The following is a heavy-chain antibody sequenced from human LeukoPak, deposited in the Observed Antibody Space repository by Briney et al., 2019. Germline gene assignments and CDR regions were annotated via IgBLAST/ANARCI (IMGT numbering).Heavy chain of an antibody. V-gene: IGHV3-23*01. CDR3: AKVPYSDYGSGRPPFMDV. Sequence: GGSLRLSCEASGFSFGGFAMSWVRQAPGKGLEWVSTISGSGGSTFDADSVRGRFTISRDNSKNTVYLQVNSLSAEDTAVYYCAKVPYSDYGSGRPPFMDVWGQGTTVAVSS. CDR2: ISGSGGST. CDR1: GFSFGGFA. D-gene: IGHD3-10*01. J-gene: IGHJ6*02.